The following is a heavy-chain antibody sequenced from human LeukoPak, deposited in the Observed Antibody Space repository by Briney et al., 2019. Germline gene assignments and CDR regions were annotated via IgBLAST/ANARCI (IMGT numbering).Heavy chain of an antibody. Sequence: ASVKVSCKASGYTLTDYYMHWVRQAPGQGLEWMGRINPNSGGTNYAQKFQGRVTMTRDTSISTVYMELSRLRSEDTAVYYCARDSGYDSFDPWGQGTLVTVSS. CDR3: ARDSGYDSFDP. J-gene: IGHJ5*02. CDR2: INPNSGGT. V-gene: IGHV1-2*06. D-gene: IGHD5-12*01. CDR1: GYTLTDYY.